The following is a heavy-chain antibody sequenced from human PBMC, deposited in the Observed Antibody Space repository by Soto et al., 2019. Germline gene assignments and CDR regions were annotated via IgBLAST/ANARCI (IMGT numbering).Heavy chain of an antibody. Sequence: SETLSLTCTVSGGSISSYYWSWIRQPPGKGLEWIGYIYYSGSTNYNPSLKSRVTISVDTSKNQFSLKLSSVTAADTGVYYCTTGVGYNWNADDPFDVWGQGTMVTVSS. J-gene: IGHJ3*01. CDR1: GGSISSYY. CDR2: IYYSGST. V-gene: IGHV4-59*08. D-gene: IGHD1-1*01. CDR3: TTGVGYNWNADDPFDV.